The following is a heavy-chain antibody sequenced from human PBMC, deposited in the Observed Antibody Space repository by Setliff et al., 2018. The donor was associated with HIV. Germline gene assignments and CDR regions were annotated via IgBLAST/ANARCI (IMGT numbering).Heavy chain of an antibody. Sequence: TLSLTCTVSGGSITTGSYYWSWIRQPAGQGLEWIGHIYASDSSGSTNYNPSLKSRVTISLDTSKNQFSLKLSSVAAADTAVYYCARDNRCIGGVCSPANWFDPWGQGTLVTVSS. CDR3: ARDNRCIGGVCSPANWFDP. CDR1: GGSITTGSYY. CDR2: IYASDSSGST. J-gene: IGHJ5*02. D-gene: IGHD2-8*02. V-gene: IGHV4-61*09.